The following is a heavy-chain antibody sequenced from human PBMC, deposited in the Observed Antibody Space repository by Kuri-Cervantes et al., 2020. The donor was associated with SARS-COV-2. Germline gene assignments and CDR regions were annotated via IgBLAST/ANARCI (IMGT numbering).Heavy chain of an antibody. CDR3: AKSDWFDP. J-gene: IGHJ5*02. V-gene: IGHV3-74*01. CDR2: FMSDGTSP. CDR1: GFTFSSYW. Sequence: GGSLRLSCAASGFTFSSYWMSWVRQAPGKGLVWVSRFMSDGTSPSYADSVGGRFTISRDNAKNTLYLQMNSLRADDTAVYYCAKSDWFDPWGQGTLVTVSS.